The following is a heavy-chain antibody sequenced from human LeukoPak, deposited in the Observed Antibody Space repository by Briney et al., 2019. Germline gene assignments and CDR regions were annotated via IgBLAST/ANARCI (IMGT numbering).Heavy chain of an antibody. CDR2: IYYSEST. J-gene: IGHJ6*02. CDR1: GGSISSGGYY. D-gene: IGHD3-16*01. Sequence: SQTLSLTCTVSGGSISSGGYYWSWIRQHPGKGLVWIGYIYYSESTYYNPSLKSRVTISVDTSKNQFSLKLSSVTAADTAVYYCARDGLRLGNYGMDVWGQGTTVTVSS. V-gene: IGHV4-31*03. CDR3: ARDGLRLGNYGMDV.